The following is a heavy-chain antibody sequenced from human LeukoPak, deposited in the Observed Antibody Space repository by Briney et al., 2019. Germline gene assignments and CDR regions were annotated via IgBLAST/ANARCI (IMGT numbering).Heavy chain of an antibody. CDR3: ARSSSSRRPALYYYYMDV. CDR2: IIPIFGTA. D-gene: IGHD6-13*01. CDR1: GGTFSSYA. J-gene: IGHJ6*03. V-gene: IGHV1-69*13. Sequence: ASVKVSCKASGGTFSSYAIGWVRQAPGQGLEWMGGIIPIFGTANYAQKFQGRVTITADESTSTAYMELSSLRSEDTAVYYCARSSSSRRPALYYYYMDVWGKGTTVTISS.